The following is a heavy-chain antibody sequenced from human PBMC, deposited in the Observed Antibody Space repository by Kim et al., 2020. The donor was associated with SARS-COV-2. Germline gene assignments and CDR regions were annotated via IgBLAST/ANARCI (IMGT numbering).Heavy chain of an antibody. Sequence: GGSLRLSCAASGFTFSNAWMSWVRQAPGKGLEWVGRIKSKTDGGTTDYAAPVKGRFTISRDDSKNTLYLQMHSLKTEDTAVYYCTTEVVGGTQILEWLLLDNCFDPWGQGTLVTVSS. CDR2: IKSKTDGGTT. J-gene: IGHJ5*02. D-gene: IGHD3-3*01. V-gene: IGHV3-15*01. CDR1: GFTFSNAW. CDR3: TTEVVGGTQILEWLLLDNCFDP.